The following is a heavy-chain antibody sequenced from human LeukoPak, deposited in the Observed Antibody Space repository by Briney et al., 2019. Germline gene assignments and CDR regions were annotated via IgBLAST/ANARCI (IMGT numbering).Heavy chain of an antibody. Sequence: SETLSLTCTVSGGSISSSSYYWGWIRQPPGKGLEWIESIYYSGSTYYNPSLKSRVTISVDTSKNQFSLKLSSVTAADTAVYYCARMPLRKVGANPTFDYWGQGTLVTVSP. CDR2: IYYSGST. CDR1: GGSISSSSYY. V-gene: IGHV4-39*01. D-gene: IGHD1-26*01. CDR3: ARMPLRKVGANPTFDY. J-gene: IGHJ4*02.